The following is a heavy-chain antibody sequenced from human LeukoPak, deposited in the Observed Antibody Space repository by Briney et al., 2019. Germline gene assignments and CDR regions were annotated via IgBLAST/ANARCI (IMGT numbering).Heavy chain of an antibody. V-gene: IGHV3-11*04. J-gene: IGHJ4*02. D-gene: IGHD6-6*01. Sequence: PGXXLRLSCAASGFTFSDYYMSWIRQAPGKGLEWVSYISSSGTIYYADSVKGRFTISRDNAKNSLYLQMNSLRAEDTAVYYCARDSIAARYYFDYWGQGTLVTVSS. CDR1: GFTFSDYY. CDR2: ISSSGTI. CDR3: ARDSIAARYYFDY.